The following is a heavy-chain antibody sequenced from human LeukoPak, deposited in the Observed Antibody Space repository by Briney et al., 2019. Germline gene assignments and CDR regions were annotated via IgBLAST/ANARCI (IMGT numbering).Heavy chain of an antibody. CDR1: GYTFTSYH. Sequence: GASVKVSCKASGYTFTSYHMNWVRQAPGQGLEWMGWINTNTGNPTYAQGFTGRFVFSLDTSVSTAYLQISSLKAEDTAVYYCARQGPGYCSSTSCYGVDYWGQGTLVTVSS. J-gene: IGHJ4*02. CDR2: INTNTGNP. D-gene: IGHD2-2*01. V-gene: IGHV7-4-1*02. CDR3: ARQGPGYCSSTSCYGVDY.